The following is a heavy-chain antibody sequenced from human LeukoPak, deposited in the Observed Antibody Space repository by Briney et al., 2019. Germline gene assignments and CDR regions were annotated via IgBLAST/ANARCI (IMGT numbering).Heavy chain of an antibody. CDR3: ARVVRMYYYDSSDSPDYFDY. V-gene: IGHV4-59*01. J-gene: IGHJ4*02. Sequence: SETLSLTCTVSGGSISTYYWSWIRQPPGKGLEWIGYIYYSGSTNYNPSLKSRVSISVDTSKNQFSLKLSSVTAADTAVYYCARVVRMYYYDSSDSPDYFDYWGQGTLVPVSS. CDR1: GGSISTYY. D-gene: IGHD3-22*01. CDR2: IYYSGST.